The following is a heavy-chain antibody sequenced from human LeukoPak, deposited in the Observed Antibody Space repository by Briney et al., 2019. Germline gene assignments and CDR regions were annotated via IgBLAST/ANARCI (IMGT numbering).Heavy chain of an antibody. V-gene: IGHV4-34*01. Sequence: PSETLSLTCAVYGGSFSGYYWSWIRQPPGKGLEWIGEINHSGSTNYNPSLKSRVTISVDTSKSQFSLKLSSVTAADTAVYYCARGGHYYDSSGYYYDPGDYWGQGTLVTVSS. CDR1: GGSFSGYY. CDR2: INHSGST. CDR3: ARGGHYYDSSGYYYDPGDY. J-gene: IGHJ4*02. D-gene: IGHD3-22*01.